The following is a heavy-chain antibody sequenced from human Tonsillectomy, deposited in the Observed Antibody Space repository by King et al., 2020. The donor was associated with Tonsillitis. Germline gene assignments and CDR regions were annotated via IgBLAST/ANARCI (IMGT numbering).Heavy chain of an antibody. D-gene: IGHD3-16*01. CDR1: GYTFTTYA. J-gene: IGHJ3*02. V-gene: IGHV1-3*01. CDR2: INPGNGNT. CDR3: ARDRGDTWGAFDI. Sequence: VQLVQSGAEVKKPGASVKVSCKASGYTFTTYAMHWVRQAPGQRLEWMGWINPGNGNTKYSQKFQGRVTITRDTSASTAYLELSSLRSEDTAVYYCARDRGDTWGAFDIWGQGKMVTVSS.